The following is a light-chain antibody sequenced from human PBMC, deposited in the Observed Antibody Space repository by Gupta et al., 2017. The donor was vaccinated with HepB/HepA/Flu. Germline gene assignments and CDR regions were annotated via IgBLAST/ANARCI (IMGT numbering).Light chain of an antibody. V-gene: IGLV4-60*03. CDR3: ETWDSNTRV. Sequence: QPVLTHSSSASAFLGSSVTLTCTLSSGHSSFIIAWPQHQPGKAPRYLMKLEDSRSYNKGGGGSDRFSGSSSGADRDFTISNRQSEDEADYYCETWDSNTRVFGGGTKLTVL. J-gene: IGLJ2*01. CDR2: LEDSRSY. CDR1: SGHSSFI.